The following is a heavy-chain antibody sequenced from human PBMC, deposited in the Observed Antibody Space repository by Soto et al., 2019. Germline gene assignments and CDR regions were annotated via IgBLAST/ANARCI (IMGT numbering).Heavy chain of an antibody. Sequence: QVQLVESGGGVVQPGRSLRLSCAASGFTFSSYAMHWVRQAPGKGLEWVAVISYDGSNKYYADSVKGRFTISRDNSKNTPYLQMNGLGAEDTAVYYCARDARGYSGYDSHFDYWGQGTLVTVSS. CDR1: GFTFSSYA. CDR3: ARDARGYSGYDSHFDY. V-gene: IGHV3-30-3*01. D-gene: IGHD5-12*01. J-gene: IGHJ4*02. CDR2: ISYDGSNK.